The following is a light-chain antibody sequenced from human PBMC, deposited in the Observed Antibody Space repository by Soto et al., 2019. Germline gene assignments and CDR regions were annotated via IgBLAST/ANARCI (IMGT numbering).Light chain of an antibody. CDR1: QGISSY. CDR2: AAS. CDR3: QQYHKWPPIT. J-gene: IGKJ5*01. Sequence: AIRMTQSPSSFSASTGDRVTITCRASQGISSYLAWYQQKPGKAPKLLIYAASTLQSGVPDRFSGSGSGTEFTLTISRLQSEDFAVYYCQQYHKWPPITFGQGTRLEIK. V-gene: IGKV1-8*01.